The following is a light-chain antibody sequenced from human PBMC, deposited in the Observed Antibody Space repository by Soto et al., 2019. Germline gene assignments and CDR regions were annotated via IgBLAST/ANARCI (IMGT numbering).Light chain of an antibody. V-gene: IGLV1-40*01. CDR3: QSYYTSLSGYV. Sequence: QSVLTQPPSVSGAPGQRVTISCTGSSSNIGAGYDVHWYQQLPGTAPKLLMYGNRNRPSGVPDRFSGSKSGTSASLAITGLQTADEADYYCQSYYTSLSGYVFGTGTKLTVL. CDR2: GNR. J-gene: IGLJ1*01. CDR1: SSNIGAGYD.